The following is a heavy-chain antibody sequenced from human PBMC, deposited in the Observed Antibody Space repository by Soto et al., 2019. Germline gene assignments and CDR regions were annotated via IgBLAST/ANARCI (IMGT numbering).Heavy chain of an antibody. CDR3: AKDMHYDFWSGYYPYDY. CDR2: ISWNSGNI. J-gene: IGHJ4*02. D-gene: IGHD3-3*01. CDR1: GFTFEDFA. Sequence: GGSLRLSCAASGFTFEDFAMHWVRQAPGKGLEWVSSISWNSGNIDYADSVKGRFAISRDNAKNSLYLQMNSLRPEDTALYYCAKDMHYDFWSGYYPYDYWGQGTLVTVSS. V-gene: IGHV3-9*01.